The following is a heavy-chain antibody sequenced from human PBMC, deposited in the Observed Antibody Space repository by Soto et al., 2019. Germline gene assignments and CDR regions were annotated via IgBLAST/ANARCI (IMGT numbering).Heavy chain of an antibody. CDR3: AKDYARYDYYMDV. Sequence: EVQLVESGGGLVQPGRSLRLSCAASGFTFDDYAMHWVRKSPGKCLVWVSGISWNSCSISYADSVKGRFTISRDNAKNSLYLQMNSLRAEDTALYYCAKDYARYDYYMDVWGKGTTVTVSS. CDR2: ISWNSCSI. CDR1: GFTFDDYA. J-gene: IGHJ6*03. V-gene: IGHV3-9*01.